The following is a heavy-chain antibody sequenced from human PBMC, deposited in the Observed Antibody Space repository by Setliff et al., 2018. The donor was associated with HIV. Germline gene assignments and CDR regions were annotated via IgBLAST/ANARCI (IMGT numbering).Heavy chain of an antibody. Sequence: SVKVSCKASGGTFSSYAITWVRQAPGKGPEWMGGIIPIYGTPNYAQRFQGRVTITADESTSTAYMDLSSLTSDDTAVYYCATSPGGTYYDILSGRPRGWFDPWGQGTLVTVSS. CDR2: IIPIYGTP. J-gene: IGHJ5*02. V-gene: IGHV1-69*13. CDR3: ATSPGGTYYDILSGRPRGWFDP. D-gene: IGHD3-9*01. CDR1: GGTFSSYA.